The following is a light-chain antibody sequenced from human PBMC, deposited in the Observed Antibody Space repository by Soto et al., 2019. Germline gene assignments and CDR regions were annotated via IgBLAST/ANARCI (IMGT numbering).Light chain of an antibody. V-gene: IGKV1-27*01. Sequence: DIQMTQSPSSLSASVGDRVTITCRASQDISNYLAWYQQKPGKVPKLLIYIASTLQSGVPSRFSGSGSGTDFSLTISSLQPEDVATYYCQNYNSVPITFGQGTRLEIK. CDR3: QNYNSVPIT. CDR1: QDISNY. J-gene: IGKJ5*01. CDR2: IAS.